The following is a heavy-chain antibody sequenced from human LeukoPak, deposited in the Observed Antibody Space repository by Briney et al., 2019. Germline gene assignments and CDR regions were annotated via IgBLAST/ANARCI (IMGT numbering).Heavy chain of an antibody. D-gene: IGHD2-21*02. CDR1: GFTFTNYA. CDR3: AKDLVVVTAIPGDYFDY. CDR2: ISGRGDST. V-gene: IGHV3-23*01. Sequence: PGGSLRLSCAASGFTFTNYAMSWVRQAPGKGLEWVSIISGRGDSTYSADSVKGRFTISRDNSKNTLYLQMNSLRAEDTAVYYCAKDLVVVTAIPGDYFDYWGQGTLVTVSS. J-gene: IGHJ4*02.